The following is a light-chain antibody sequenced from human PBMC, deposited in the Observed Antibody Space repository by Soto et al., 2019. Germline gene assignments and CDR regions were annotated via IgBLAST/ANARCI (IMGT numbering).Light chain of an antibody. Sequence: DIQMAQSPSTLSASVGDRVTITCRASESISRWVAWYQQKPGKAPNLLMYDASNLESGVPSRFSGSGSGTEFTLTISSLRPDDFANYYCQQYNDYAITFGRGPGLEIK. V-gene: IGKV1-5*01. CDR1: ESISRW. CDR2: DAS. CDR3: QQYNDYAIT. J-gene: IGKJ5*01.